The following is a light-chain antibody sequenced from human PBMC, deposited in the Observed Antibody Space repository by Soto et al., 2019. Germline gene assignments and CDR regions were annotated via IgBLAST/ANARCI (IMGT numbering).Light chain of an antibody. Sequence: DIQMTQSPSTLSAYVGDRVTITCRASQSISDSLAWYQQKLGKAPKLLIYKASILESGVPSRFSGSGSGTEFTLTINSLQPDDFATYFCQQYDTYSYNFGQGTKLEIK. J-gene: IGKJ2*01. CDR3: QQYDTYSYN. CDR2: KAS. V-gene: IGKV1-5*03. CDR1: QSISDS.